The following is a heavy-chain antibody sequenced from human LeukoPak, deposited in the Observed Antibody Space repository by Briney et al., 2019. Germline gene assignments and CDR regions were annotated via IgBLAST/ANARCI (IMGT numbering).Heavy chain of an antibody. J-gene: IGHJ6*02. D-gene: IGHD3-22*01. CDR2: INPSGGST. V-gene: IGHV1-46*01. Sequence: ASVKVSCKASGGTFSSYAISWVRQAPGQGLEWMGIINPSGGSTSYAQKFQGRVTMTRDTSTSTVYMELSSLRSEDTAVYYCAREGYYDSSGYYNYYYGMDVWGQGTTVTVSS. CDR1: GGTFSSYA. CDR3: AREGYYDSSGYYNYYYGMDV.